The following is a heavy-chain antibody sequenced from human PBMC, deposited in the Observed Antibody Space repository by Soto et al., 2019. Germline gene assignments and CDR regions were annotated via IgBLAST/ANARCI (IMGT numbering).Heavy chain of an antibody. CDR2: IYWDNDK. D-gene: IGHD3-10*01. CDR1: GFSLSTTGVG. V-gene: IGHV2-5*02. Sequence: QITLKESGPTLVKPPQPLTLTCSFSGFSLSTTGVGVGWIRQSPGKALEWLAIIYWDNDKRYSPSLKSRVTSTKDPSKNPVVLTLTTMATVDTGTYYCARSLWFGELHWGQGAMVTVSS. CDR3: ARSLWFGELH. J-gene: IGHJ4*02.